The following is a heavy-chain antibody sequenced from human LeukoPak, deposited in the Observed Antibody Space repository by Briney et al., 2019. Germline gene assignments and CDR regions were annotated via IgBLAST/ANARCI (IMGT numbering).Heavy chain of an antibody. CDR3: ARGFCSTTSCPGWAYYYGMDV. D-gene: IGHD2-2*01. Sequence: GGSLRLSCAVSGFTFNSYAMHWVRQAPGKGLEWVAVISYDGSNKYYADSVKGRFTISRDNSKNTLYLQMNSLGAEDTAVYYCARGFCSTTSCPGWAYYYGMDVWGKGTTVTVSS. CDR1: GFTFNSYA. CDR2: ISYDGSNK. J-gene: IGHJ6*04. V-gene: IGHV3-30*04.